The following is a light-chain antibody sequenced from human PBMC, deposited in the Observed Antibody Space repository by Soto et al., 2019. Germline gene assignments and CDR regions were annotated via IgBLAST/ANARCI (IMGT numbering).Light chain of an antibody. V-gene: IGKV1-39*01. CDR1: QSISSY. Sequence: DIQMTQSTSSLSASVGDRVTIICWASQSISSYLNWYQQKPGKAPKLLIYAASSLQSGVPSRFRGRESGTDFTLTISSLQPKDFATYYCQQSYSTPKTFGQGTRVDIK. CDR2: AAS. CDR3: QQSYSTPKT. J-gene: IGKJ1*01.